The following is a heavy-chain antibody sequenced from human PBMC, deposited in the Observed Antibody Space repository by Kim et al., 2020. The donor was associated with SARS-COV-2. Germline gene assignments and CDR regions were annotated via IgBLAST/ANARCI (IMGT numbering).Heavy chain of an antibody. CDR2: ISSSSVTT. J-gene: IGHJ4*02. Sequence: GGSLRLSCTASGFSFSDYYMSWIRQAPGKGLEWVSYISSSSVTTYYADSVKRRCTISRDNAKNSLYLQMNSLRAEDTGVYYCGRGCGVRGVTAVYWGQG. V-gene: IGHV3-11*04. CDR1: GFSFSDYY. D-gene: IGHD3-10*01. CDR3: GRGCGVRGVTAVY.